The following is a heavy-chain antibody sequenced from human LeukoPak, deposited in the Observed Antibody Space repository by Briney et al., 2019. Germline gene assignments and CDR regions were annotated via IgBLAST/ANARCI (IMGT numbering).Heavy chain of an antibody. D-gene: IGHD6-6*01. CDR1: GFTFSSYG. CDR2: ISYDGSNK. CDR3: AKDWQLKFDY. V-gene: IGHV3-30*18. J-gene: IGHJ4*02. Sequence: GGSLRLSCAASGFTFSSYGMHWVRQAPGKGLEWVAVISYDGSNKYYADSVKGRFTISRDNSKNTLYLQMNSLRAEVTAVYYCAKDWQLKFDYWGQGTLVTVSS.